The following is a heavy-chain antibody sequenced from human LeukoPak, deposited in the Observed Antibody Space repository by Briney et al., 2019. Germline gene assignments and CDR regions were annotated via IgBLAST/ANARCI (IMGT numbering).Heavy chain of an antibody. CDR2: IIPIFGTT. CDR1: GGTFSSYA. Sequence: SVKVSCKASGGTFSSYAISWVRQAPGQGLEWMGEIIPIFGTTNYAQKLQGRVTITADKSTSTASMALSSLRSEDTAVYYCARRFCSNGVCYHDRGAFDIWGQGTMVTVSS. V-gene: IGHV1-69*06. J-gene: IGHJ3*02. CDR3: ARRFCSNGVCYHDRGAFDI. D-gene: IGHD2-8*01.